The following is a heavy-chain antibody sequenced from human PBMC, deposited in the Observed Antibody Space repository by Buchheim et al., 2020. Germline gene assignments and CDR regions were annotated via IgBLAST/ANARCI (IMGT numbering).Heavy chain of an antibody. CDR2: INHSGST. D-gene: IGHD3-22*01. J-gene: IGHJ5*02. Sequence: QVQLQQWGAGLLKPSETLSLTCAVYGGSFSGYYWSWIRQPPGKGLEWIGEINHSGSTNYNPSLKSRVTISVDTSKNQFSLKLRSVTAADTAVYYCARGRGSGYQNWFDPWGQGTL. CDR1: GGSFSGYY. CDR3: ARGRGSGYQNWFDP. V-gene: IGHV4-34*01.